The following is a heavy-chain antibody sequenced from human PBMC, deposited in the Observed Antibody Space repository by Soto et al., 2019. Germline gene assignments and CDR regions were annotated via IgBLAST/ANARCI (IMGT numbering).Heavy chain of an antibody. J-gene: IGHJ3*02. CDR3: ARQLTGDIGGDAFDI. CDR2: IYPGDSDT. D-gene: IGHD7-27*01. CDR1: GYSFTSYW. V-gene: IGHV5-51*01. Sequence: GESLKISCKGSGYSFTSYWIGWVRQMPGKGLEWMGIIYPGDSDTRYSPSFQGQVTISADKSISTAYLQWSSLKASDTAMYYCARQLTGDIGGDAFDIWGQGTMVTVSS.